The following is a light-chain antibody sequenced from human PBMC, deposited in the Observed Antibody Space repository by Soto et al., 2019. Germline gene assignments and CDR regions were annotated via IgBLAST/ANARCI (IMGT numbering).Light chain of an antibody. CDR1: SSNIGGNY. CDR2: RNN. Sequence: QSVLTQPPSPSGTPGQRVTISCSGSSSNIGGNYVYWYQQLPGTAPKLLIYRNNQRPSGVPARFSGSKSGTSASLAISGLRSEDEADYYCAAWDDSLSGVVFGGGTQLTVL. J-gene: IGLJ2*01. CDR3: AAWDDSLSGVV. V-gene: IGLV1-47*01.